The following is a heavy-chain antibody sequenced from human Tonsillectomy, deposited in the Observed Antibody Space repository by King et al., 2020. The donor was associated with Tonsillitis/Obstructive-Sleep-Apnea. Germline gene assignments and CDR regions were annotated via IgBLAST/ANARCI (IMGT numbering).Heavy chain of an antibody. J-gene: IGHJ6*02. Sequence: IQLVQSGAEVKKPGASVKVSCKASGYTFTGYYVHWVRQAPGQGLEWMGWINPNSGGTKYAQKFQVRVTMTRDTSINTVYMELSRLRSDDTAVYYCASGGSNGNEGAYYGLDVWGQGTTVTVSS. D-gene: IGHD1-1*01. CDR1: GYTFTGYY. V-gene: IGHV1-2*02. CDR3: ASGGSNGNEGAYYGLDV. CDR2: INPNSGGT.